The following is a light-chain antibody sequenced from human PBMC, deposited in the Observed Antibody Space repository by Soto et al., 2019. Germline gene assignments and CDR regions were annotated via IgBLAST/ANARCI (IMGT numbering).Light chain of an antibody. CDR3: QQYGSSPRT. CDR2: GAS. Sequence: EIVLTQSPGTLSLSPGEKPTFSCRASPLVTGASLAWYSQKPAKAPRLPIYGASSRATGIPDRFSGSGSGTDFTLTISRLESEDFAVYYCQQYGSSPRTFGQGTKLEI. J-gene: IGKJ2*01. CDR1: PLVTGAS. V-gene: IGKV3-20*01.